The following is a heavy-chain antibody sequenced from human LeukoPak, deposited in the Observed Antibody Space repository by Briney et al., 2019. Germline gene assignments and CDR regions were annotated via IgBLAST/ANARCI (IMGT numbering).Heavy chain of an antibody. CDR1: GGSISSYTYY. CDR3: ARPMSSYSRYAFDI. J-gene: IGHJ3*02. V-gene: IGHV4-39*01. CDR2: IYYSGST. D-gene: IGHD6-6*01. Sequence: PSETLSLTCTVSGGSISSYTYYWGWIRQPPGKGLEWIGSIYYSGSTYYNPSLKSRVTISVDTSKNQFSLKLSSVTAADTAVYYCARPMSSYSRYAFDIWGQGTMVTVSS.